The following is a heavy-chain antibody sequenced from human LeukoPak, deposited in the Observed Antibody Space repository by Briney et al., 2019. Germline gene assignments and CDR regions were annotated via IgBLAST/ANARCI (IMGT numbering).Heavy chain of an antibody. J-gene: IGHJ3*02. CDR2: IYYSGST. CDR3: ARVSGGSGSYYSQSDAFDI. Sequence: NPSETLSLTCTVSGGSISSYYWSWIRQPPGKGLEWIGYIYYSGSTNYNPSHKSRVTISVDTSKNQFSLKLSSVTAADTAVYYCARVSGGSGSYYSQSDAFDIWGQGTMVTVSS. CDR1: GGSISSYY. V-gene: IGHV4-59*01. D-gene: IGHD3-10*01.